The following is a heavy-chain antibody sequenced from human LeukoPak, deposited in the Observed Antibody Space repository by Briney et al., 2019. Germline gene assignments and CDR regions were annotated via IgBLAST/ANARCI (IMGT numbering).Heavy chain of an antibody. CDR1: GYTFTGYY. CDR3: ARGVTARGFYYYMDI. Sequence: ASVKVSCKASGYTFTGYYIHWVRQAPGQGLEWMGWINPNSGGTNSAQKFQGRVAMTRDTSISTAYMELSRLTSDDTAVYSCARGVTARGFYYYMDIWGKGTTVTISS. CDR2: INPNSGGT. D-gene: IGHD2-21*02. J-gene: IGHJ6*03. V-gene: IGHV1-2*02.